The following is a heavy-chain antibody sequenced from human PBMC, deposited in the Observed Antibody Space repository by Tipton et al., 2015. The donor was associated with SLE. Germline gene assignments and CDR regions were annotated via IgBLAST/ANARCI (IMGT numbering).Heavy chain of an antibody. CDR3: ARHIVVVPEAFDI. CDR1: GGSISSGNYY. CDR2: IYTSGST. D-gene: IGHD2-21*01. Sequence: TLSLTCTVSGGSISSGNYYWSWIRQPAGKGLEWIGRIYTSGSTNYNPSLKSRVTISVDTSKNQFSLKLSSVTAADTAVYYCARHIVVVPEAFDIWGQGTMVTVSS. V-gene: IGHV4-61*02. J-gene: IGHJ3*02.